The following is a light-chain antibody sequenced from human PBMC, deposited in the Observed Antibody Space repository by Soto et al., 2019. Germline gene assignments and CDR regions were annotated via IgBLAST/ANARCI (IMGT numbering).Light chain of an antibody. CDR3: AVWDDSVNGYV. CDR1: NANIRNTT. CDR2: KSN. J-gene: IGLJ1*01. V-gene: IGLV1-44*01. Sequence: SVLTQPASPSRTAGQRVTISCSGSNANIRNTTVNWYQQLQGMAPRLFIRKSNQRPSGVPDRFSGSKSGTSASLAISGLQSEDEADYYCAVWDDSVNGYVFETGTRSP.